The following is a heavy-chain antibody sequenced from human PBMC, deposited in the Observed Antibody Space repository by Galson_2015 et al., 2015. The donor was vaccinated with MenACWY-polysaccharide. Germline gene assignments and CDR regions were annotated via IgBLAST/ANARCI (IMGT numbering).Heavy chain of an antibody. V-gene: IGHV4-39*07. CDR2: IYDSGTT. CDR1: GGSISRTSPY. Sequence: LSLTCTVSGGSISRTSPYWGWARQPPGKGLEWIGSIYDSGTTYYNPSLKGRVTISIDTSKNQFSLNVTSVTAADTAVYFCARDSHYYGSGSFGWFDPWGRGILVPVSS. CDR3: ARDSHYYGSGSFGWFDP. D-gene: IGHD3-10*01. J-gene: IGHJ5*02.